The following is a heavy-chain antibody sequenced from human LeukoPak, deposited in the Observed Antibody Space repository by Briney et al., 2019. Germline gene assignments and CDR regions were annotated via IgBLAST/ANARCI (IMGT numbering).Heavy chain of an antibody. V-gene: IGHV4-59*12. D-gene: IGHD4-17*01. CDR2: IYHSGST. J-gene: IGHJ4*02. Sequence: SETLSLTCTVSGGSISTYYWNWIRQPPGKGLEWIGYIYHSGSTNYNPSLQSRVTISVDTSKNQFSLKLSSVTAADTAVYYCASPNGDFDYWGQGTLVTVSS. CDR3: ASPNGDFDY. CDR1: GGSISTYY.